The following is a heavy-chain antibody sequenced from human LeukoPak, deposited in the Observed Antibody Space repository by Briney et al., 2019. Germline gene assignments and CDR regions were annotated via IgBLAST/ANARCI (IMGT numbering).Heavy chain of an antibody. Sequence: PSETLSLTCTVSGGSISSYYWSWIRQPPGKGLEWIGYIYYSGSTNYNPSLKSRVTISVDTSKNQFSLKLSSVTAADTAVYYCARDQGKSGGFWSGYFDYWGQGTLVTVSS. CDR2: IYYSGST. D-gene: IGHD3-3*01. J-gene: IGHJ4*02. CDR3: ARDQGKSGGFWSGYFDY. CDR1: GGSISSYY. V-gene: IGHV4-59*01.